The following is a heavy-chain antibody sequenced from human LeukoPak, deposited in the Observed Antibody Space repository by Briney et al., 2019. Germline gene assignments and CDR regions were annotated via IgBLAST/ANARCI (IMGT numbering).Heavy chain of an antibody. CDR3: ARSYDSEYYYMDV. CDR1: GYTFTSYY. J-gene: IGHJ6*03. D-gene: IGHD3-10*01. CDR2: INPSGGST. V-gene: IGHV1-46*01. Sequence: ASVKVSCKASGYTFTSYYMHWVRQAPGQGLEWMGIINPSGGSTTYAQKLQGRVTMTRDTSTSTVYMELSSLRSEDTAVYYCARSYDSEYYYMDVWGKGTTVTVSS.